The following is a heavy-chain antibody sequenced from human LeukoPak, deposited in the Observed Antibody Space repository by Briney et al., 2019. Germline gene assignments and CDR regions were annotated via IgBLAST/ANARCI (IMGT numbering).Heavy chain of an antibody. CDR3: ARHDTAMATDYGMDV. Sequence: KAGGSLRLSCAASGFTFSDSYMSWIRQAPGKGLEWVSYISSRGSTIYYADSVKGRFTISRDNAKNSLYLQMNSLRAEDTAVYYCARHDTAMATDYGMDVWGQGTTVTVSS. J-gene: IGHJ6*02. D-gene: IGHD5-18*01. V-gene: IGHV3-11*01. CDR2: ISSRGSTI. CDR1: GFTFSDSY.